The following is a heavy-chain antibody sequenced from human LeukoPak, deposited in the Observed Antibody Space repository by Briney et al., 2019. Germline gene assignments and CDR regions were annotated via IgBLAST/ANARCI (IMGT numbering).Heavy chain of an antibody. CDR1: EFTFSDYY. J-gene: IGHJ4*02. Sequence: PGGSLRLSCAASEFTFSDYYMSWIRQAPGKGLEWVSYISYSGDTIYYADSVKGRFTVSRDSAKNSLYLQMNSLRAEDTAVYYCARLGIITAAGSNDYWGQGTLVTVSS. V-gene: IGHV3-11*01. CDR3: ARLGIITAAGSNDY. CDR2: ISYSGDTI. D-gene: IGHD6-13*01.